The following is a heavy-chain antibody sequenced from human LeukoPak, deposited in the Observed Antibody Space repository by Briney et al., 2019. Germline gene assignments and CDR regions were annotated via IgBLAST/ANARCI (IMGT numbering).Heavy chain of an antibody. D-gene: IGHD3-10*01. Sequence: SETLSLTCTVSGGSISSYYWSWIRQPPGKGLEWIGYFYYSGSTNYNPSLKSRVTIAVDTSKNQFSLKLSAVTAADTAVYYCHFYGSGCYWGDSPFMDVWGKGTTVTVSS. CDR3: HFYGSGCYWGDSPFMDV. J-gene: IGHJ6*03. CDR1: GGSISSYY. V-gene: IGHV4-59*01. CDR2: FYYSGST.